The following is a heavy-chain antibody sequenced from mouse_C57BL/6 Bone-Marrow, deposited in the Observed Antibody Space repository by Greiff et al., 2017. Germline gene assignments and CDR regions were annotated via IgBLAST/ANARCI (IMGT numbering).Heavy chain of an antibody. V-gene: IGHV1-69*01. CDR3: ARVDY. J-gene: IGHJ4*01. Sequence: QVQLQQPGAELVMPGASVKLSCKASGYTFTSYWMHWVKQRPGQSLEWIGEIDPSDSYTNYNQKFKGKSTLTVDKSSSTAYMQLSSLTSEDSAVYYCARVDYWGQGTSVTVSS. CDR1: GYTFTSYW. CDR2: IDPSDSYT.